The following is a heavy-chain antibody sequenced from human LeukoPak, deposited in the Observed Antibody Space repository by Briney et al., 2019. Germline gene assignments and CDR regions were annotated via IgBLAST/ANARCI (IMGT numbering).Heavy chain of an antibody. CDR2: IYYSGST. Sequence: SETLSLTCTVSGGSISRSRYYWGWIRQPPGKGLEWIGSIYYSGSTYYNPSLKSRVTISVDTSKNQFSLKLSSVTAADTAVYYCARVHLSSITIFGVVDYWGQGTLVTVSS. D-gene: IGHD3-3*01. CDR3: ARVHLSSITIFGVVDY. J-gene: IGHJ4*02. CDR1: GGSISRSRYY. V-gene: IGHV4-39*07.